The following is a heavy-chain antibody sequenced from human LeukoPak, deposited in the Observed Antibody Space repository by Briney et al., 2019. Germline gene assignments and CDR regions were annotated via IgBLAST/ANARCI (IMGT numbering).Heavy chain of an antibody. J-gene: IGHJ6*03. CDR2: NAT. CDR3: ARSEMGYYNYYMDV. Sequence: GGSLRLSCAASGFTFSGSAMHWVRQASGKGLEWVGRNATAYAASVKGRFTISRDNAKNSLYLQMNSLRAEDTAVYYCARSEMGYYNYYMDVWGKGTTVTISS. CDR1: GFTFSGSA. V-gene: IGHV3-73*01. D-gene: IGHD5-24*01.